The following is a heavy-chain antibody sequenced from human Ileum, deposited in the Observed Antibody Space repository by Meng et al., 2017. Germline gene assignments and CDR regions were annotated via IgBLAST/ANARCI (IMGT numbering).Heavy chain of an antibody. V-gene: IGHV3-74*01. J-gene: IGHJ5*02. Sequence: EVQLVESGGGLVQPGGSLRPSCVVSGLTFSNYWMHWVRQVPGKGLVWVSRIKYDGTSTYYADSVRGRFTISRDNAKNTLYLQMNSLRAEDTAVYYCAISDWFDPWGQGTLVTVSS. CDR2: IKYDGTST. CDR3: AISDWFDP. D-gene: IGHD3-16*02. CDR1: GLTFSNYW.